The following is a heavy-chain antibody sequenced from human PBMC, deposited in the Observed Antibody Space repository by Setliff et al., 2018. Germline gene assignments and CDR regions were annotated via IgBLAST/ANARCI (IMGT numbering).Heavy chain of an antibody. CDR3: AKDWNPSTYWYTDYFDS. CDR2: IGGIDGTR. Sequence: GGSLRLSCAASGFTFNIYAMSWVRQAPGKGLEWVSSIGGIDGTRSYADSVKGRFTISRDNSKNTLYLQMNSLRAEDTAIYYCAKDWNPSTYWYTDYFDSWGQGTLVTVSS. CDR1: GFTFNIYA. V-gene: IGHV3-23*01. J-gene: IGHJ4*02. D-gene: IGHD2-2*01.